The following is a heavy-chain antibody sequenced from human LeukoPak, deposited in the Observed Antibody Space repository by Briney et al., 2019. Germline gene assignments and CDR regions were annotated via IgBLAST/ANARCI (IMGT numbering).Heavy chain of an antibody. V-gene: IGHV3-30*18. J-gene: IGHJ6*03. D-gene: IGHD1-26*01. CDR2: ISYDGSNK. Sequence: PGRSLRLSCAASGFTFSSYGMHWVHQAPGKGLEWVAVISYDGSNKYYADSVKGRFTISRDNSKNTLYLQMNSLRAEDTAVYYCAKDIELLGYYYYYMDVWGKGTTVTVSS. CDR3: AKDIELLGYYYYYMDV. CDR1: GFTFSSYG.